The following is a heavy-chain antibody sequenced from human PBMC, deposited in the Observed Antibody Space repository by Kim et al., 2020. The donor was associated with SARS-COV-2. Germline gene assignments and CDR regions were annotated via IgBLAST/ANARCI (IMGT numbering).Heavy chain of an antibody. CDR1: GFTFSDSA. CDR2: IRSKVNGYAS. D-gene: IGHD3-3*02. Sequence: GGSLRLSCAASGFTFSDSAMHWVRRASGKGLEWVARIRSKVNGYASAYSASVRGRFTISRDDSRNTAHLHMNSLKTEDTAVYYCTRVPGTRLAFWDAFD. CDR3: TRVPGTRLAFWDAFD. J-gene: IGHJ3*02. V-gene: IGHV3-73*01.